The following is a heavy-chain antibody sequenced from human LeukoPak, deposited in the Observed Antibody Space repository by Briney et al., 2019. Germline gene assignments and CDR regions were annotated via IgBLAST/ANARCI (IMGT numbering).Heavy chain of an antibody. Sequence: PGGSLRLSCAASGFTFSSYEMNWVRQAPGKGLEWVSHSNRRGSTTYYADSVRGRFTISRDNAKNSLYLQMNSLRAEDTAVYYCAREGHTTGWPPFDFWGQGTPVTVSS. D-gene: IGHD2/OR15-2a*01. CDR2: SNRRGSTT. V-gene: IGHV3-48*03. CDR1: GFTFSSYE. J-gene: IGHJ4*02. CDR3: AREGHTTGWPPFDF.